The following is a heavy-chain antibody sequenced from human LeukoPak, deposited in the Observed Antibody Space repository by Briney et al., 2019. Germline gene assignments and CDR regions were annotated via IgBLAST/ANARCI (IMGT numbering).Heavy chain of an antibody. CDR2: ISSSSSTI. Sequence: GGSLRLSCAASGFPFSNYGMNWVRQAPGKGLEWVSYISSSSSTIYYADSVKGRFTISRDNAKNSLYLQMNSLRAEDTAVYFCAREDTAMDLNYWGQGTLVTVSS. CDR1: GFPFSNYG. V-gene: IGHV3-48*01. CDR3: AREDTAMDLNY. J-gene: IGHJ4*02. D-gene: IGHD5-18*01.